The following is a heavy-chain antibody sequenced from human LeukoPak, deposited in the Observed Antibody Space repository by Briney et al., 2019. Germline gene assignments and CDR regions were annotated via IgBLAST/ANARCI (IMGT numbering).Heavy chain of an antibody. CDR2: IKRDGLEK. CDR1: GFTFSSYA. CDR3: ARDQLEQPGGDAFDI. J-gene: IGHJ3*02. D-gene: IGHD1/OR15-1a*01. Sequence: GGSLRLSCAASGFTFSSYAMHWVRQAPGKGLEWVATIKRDGLEKYYVDPVKGRFTISRDNAEKSVYLQMNSLRVEDTGVYYCARDQLEQPGGDAFDIWGQGTMVTVSS. V-gene: IGHV3-7*01.